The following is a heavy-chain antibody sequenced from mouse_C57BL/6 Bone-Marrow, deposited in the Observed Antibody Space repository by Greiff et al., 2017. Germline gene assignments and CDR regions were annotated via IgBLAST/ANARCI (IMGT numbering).Heavy chain of an antibody. J-gene: IGHJ4*01. CDR1: DYEFPSHD. V-gene: IGHV5-2*01. CDR3: ARHRRFYAMDY. CDR2: VNSDGGST. Sequence: EVQVVESGGGLVQPGESLKLSCESNDYEFPSHDMSWVRQTPEKRLELVAAVNSDGGSTYYPDTMERRFIISRDNTKKTLYLRLGSLRSEDTAWYYCARHRRFYAMDYWGQGTSVTVSS.